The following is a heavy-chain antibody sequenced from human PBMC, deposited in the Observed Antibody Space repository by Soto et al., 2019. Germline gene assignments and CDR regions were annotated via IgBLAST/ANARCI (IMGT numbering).Heavy chain of an antibody. D-gene: IGHD3-22*01. J-gene: IGHJ4*02. V-gene: IGHV1-69*13. Sequence: VKVSCKASGGTFSSYTFSWVRQAPGQGLEWMGGITPLFGTTANYAQKFQGRVTITADESTSTAYMELRSLRSEDTAVYYCASWYYYESNGYYAAYWGQGTLVTVSS. CDR1: GGTFSSYT. CDR2: ITPLFGTTA. CDR3: ASWYYYESNGYYAAY.